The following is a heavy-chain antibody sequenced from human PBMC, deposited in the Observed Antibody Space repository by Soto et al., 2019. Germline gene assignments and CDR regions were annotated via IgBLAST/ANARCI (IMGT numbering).Heavy chain of an antibody. J-gene: IGHJ6*02. Sequence: QVQLVQSGAEVKKPGASVKVSCKATGYTFTGYYMHWVRQAPGHRLELMGWINTTSGGTNYAQKFQGWVTMTSDTSNSAAYMGLSRLGSDDTAVYYCARGPVVVVAATPMYYYYYGMEVWGRGRTVIVSS. CDR1: GYTFTGYY. D-gene: IGHD2-15*01. CDR2: INTTSGGT. V-gene: IGHV1-2*04. CDR3: ARGPVVVVAATPMYYYYYGMEV.